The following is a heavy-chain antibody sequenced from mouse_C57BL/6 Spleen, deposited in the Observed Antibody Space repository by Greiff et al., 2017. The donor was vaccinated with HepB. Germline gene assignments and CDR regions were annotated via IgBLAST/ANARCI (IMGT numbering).Heavy chain of an antibody. D-gene: IGHD4-1*01. CDR1: GFTFSDYG. Sequence: EVNVVESGGGLVKPGGSLKLSCAASGFTFSDYGMHWVRQAPEKGLEWVAYISSGSSTIYYADTVKGRFTISRDNAKNTLFLQMTSLRSEDTAMYYCARSTGFYWYFDVWGTGTTVTVSS. CDR3: ARSTGFYWYFDV. V-gene: IGHV5-17*01. CDR2: ISSGSSTI. J-gene: IGHJ1*03.